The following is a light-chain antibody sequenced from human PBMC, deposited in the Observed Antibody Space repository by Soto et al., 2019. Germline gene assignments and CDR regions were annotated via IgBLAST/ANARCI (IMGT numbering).Light chain of an antibody. J-gene: IGKJ4*01. Sequence: EIVLKQSPDTLSLSPGERATLSCRASQSVRSNYLAWYQQKPGQAPRFLIYDASSRATGILDRFSGSGSGTDFTLTISRLEPEDFAVYYCQQYGSTPLTFGGGTKVDIK. CDR1: QSVRSNY. CDR3: QQYGSTPLT. V-gene: IGKV3-20*01. CDR2: DAS.